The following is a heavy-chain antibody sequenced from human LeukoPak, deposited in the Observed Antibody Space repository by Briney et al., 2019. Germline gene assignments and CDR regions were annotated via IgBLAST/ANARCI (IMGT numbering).Heavy chain of an antibody. CDR1: GFPFSDYY. D-gene: IGHD5-18*01. J-gene: IGHJ4*02. Sequence: SGGSLRLSCAVSGFPFSDYYMRGLRQARGKGLEWVSYISSSGSTIYYADSVKGRFTISRDNAKNSLYLQMNSLRAEDTAVYYCAREGSYGSAEGYWGQGTRVTVSS. V-gene: IGHV3-11*01. CDR2: ISSSGSTI. CDR3: AREGSYGSAEGY.